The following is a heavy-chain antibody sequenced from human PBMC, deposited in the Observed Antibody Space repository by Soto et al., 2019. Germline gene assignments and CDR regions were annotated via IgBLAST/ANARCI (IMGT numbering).Heavy chain of an antibody. CDR2: IKQDGSEK. V-gene: IGHV3-7*01. Sequence: GGSLRLSCAASGFTFSSYGMSWVRQAPGKGLEWVANIKQDGSEKYYVDSVKGRFTISRDNAKNSLYLQMNSLRAEDTAVYDCARSSTASFYDWGKATMVT. J-gene: IGHJ4*02. CDR1: GFTFSSYG. D-gene: IGHD6-6*01. CDR3: ARSSTASFYD.